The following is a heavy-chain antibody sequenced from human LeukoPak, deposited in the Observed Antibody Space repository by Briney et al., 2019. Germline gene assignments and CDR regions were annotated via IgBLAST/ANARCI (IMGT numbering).Heavy chain of an antibody. J-gene: IGHJ4*02. D-gene: IGHD1-26*01. V-gene: IGHV3-21*05. CDR2: ISSSSSYI. CDR1: GFTFSTYS. CDR3: ARDNWDRGGHFDY. Sequence: PGGSLRLSCAASGFTFSTYSMNWVRQAPGKGLEWVSYISSSSSYIYYADSVKGRFTISRDNAKNSLYLQMNSLRAEDTAVYYCARDNWDRGGHFDYWGQGTLVTVSS.